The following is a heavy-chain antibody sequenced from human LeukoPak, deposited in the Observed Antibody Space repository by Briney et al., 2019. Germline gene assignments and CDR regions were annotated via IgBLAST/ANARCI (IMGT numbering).Heavy chain of an antibody. D-gene: IGHD6-6*01. CDR3: ARVGKSSSSSLFDY. CDR1: GGSFSGYY. V-gene: IGHV4-34*01. Sequence: PSETLSLTCAVYGGSFSGYYWSWIRQPPGKGLEWVGEINHSGSTNYNPSLKSRVTISVDTSKNQFSLKLSSVTAADTAVYYCARVGKSSSSSLFDYWGQGTLVTVSS. J-gene: IGHJ4*02. CDR2: INHSGST.